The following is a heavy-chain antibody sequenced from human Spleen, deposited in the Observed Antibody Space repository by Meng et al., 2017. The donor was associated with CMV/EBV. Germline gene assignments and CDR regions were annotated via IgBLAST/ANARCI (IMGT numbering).Heavy chain of an antibody. CDR3: ASRYYGMDV. V-gene: IGHV4-59*01. Sequence: SETLSLTCTVSGGSISSYYWSWIRQPPGKGLEWIGYIYYSGSTNYNPSLKSRVTISVDTSKNQFSLKLSSVTAADTALYYCASRYYGMDVWGQGITVTVSS. CDR2: IYYSGST. CDR1: GGSISSYY. J-gene: IGHJ6*02.